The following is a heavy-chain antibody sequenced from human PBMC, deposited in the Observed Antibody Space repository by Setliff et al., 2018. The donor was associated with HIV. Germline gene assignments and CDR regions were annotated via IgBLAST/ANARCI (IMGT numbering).Heavy chain of an antibody. CDR1: GGSISSSSYY. D-gene: IGHD2-2*02. Sequence: SETLSLTCTVSGGSISSSSYYWGWIRQPPGKGLEWIGSIYYSGSTYYNPSLKSRVTISVDTSKNQFSLKLSSVTAADTAVYYCARYCSSTSCYMGALDIWGQGTMVTVSS. J-gene: IGHJ3*02. V-gene: IGHV4-39*01. CDR2: IYYSGST. CDR3: ARYCSSTSCYMGALDI.